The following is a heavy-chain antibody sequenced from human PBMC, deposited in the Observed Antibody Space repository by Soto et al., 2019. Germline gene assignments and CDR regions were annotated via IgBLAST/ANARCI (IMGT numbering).Heavy chain of an antibody. Sequence: SETLSLTCTVSGGSVSSGSYYWSWIRQPPGKGLEWIGYIYYSGSTNYNPSLKSRVTISVDTSKNQFSLKLSSVTAADTAVYYCAREKVWGLITMVRGQKGLDPWGQGTLVTVS. CDR2: IYYSGST. D-gene: IGHD3-10*01. V-gene: IGHV4-61*01. J-gene: IGHJ5*02. CDR1: GGSVSSGSYY. CDR3: AREKVWGLITMVRGQKGLDP.